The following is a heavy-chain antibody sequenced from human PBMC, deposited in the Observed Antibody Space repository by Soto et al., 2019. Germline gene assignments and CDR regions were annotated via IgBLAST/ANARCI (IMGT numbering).Heavy chain of an antibody. Sequence: QVQLVQSGAEVKKPGASVKVSCKASGYTFTSYGISWVRQAPGQGLEWMGWISAYNGNTNYAQKLQGRVTMTTDTSTSTADMELRSLISDDTAVYYCAREGDYYDSSGYSAYYFYYGMDVWGQGTTVTVSS. CDR2: ISAYNGNT. CDR1: GYTFTSYG. CDR3: AREGDYYDSSGYSAYYFYYGMDV. V-gene: IGHV1-18*01. J-gene: IGHJ6*02. D-gene: IGHD3-22*01.